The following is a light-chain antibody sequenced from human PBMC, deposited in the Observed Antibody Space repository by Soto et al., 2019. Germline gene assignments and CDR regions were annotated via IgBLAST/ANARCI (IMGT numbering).Light chain of an antibody. CDR3: HQRYNWPRVT. J-gene: IGKJ5*01. V-gene: IGKV3D-20*02. Sequence: EIVLTQSPGTLSLSPGKRATLSCRASQSISSSYLAWYQQRPGQAPRLLIYGASSRATGIPDRFSGSGSGTDFTLTITNLEPEDFAVYFCHQRYNWPRVTFGQGTRLQI. CDR1: QSISSSY. CDR2: GAS.